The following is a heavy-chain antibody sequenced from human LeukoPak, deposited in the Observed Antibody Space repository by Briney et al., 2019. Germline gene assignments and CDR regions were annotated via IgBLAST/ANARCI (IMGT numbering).Heavy chain of an antibody. J-gene: IGHJ4*02. Sequence: ASVKVSCKASGYTFTSYGISWVRQAPGQGLEWMGWISAYNGNTNYAQKLQGRVTMTRDTSTSTLYMELSSLRSEDTAVYYCAREIGPIQLHLWGSAFDYWGQGTLVTVSS. CDR2: ISAYNGNT. CDR1: GYTFTSYG. V-gene: IGHV1-18*01. CDR3: AREIGPIQLHLWGSAFDY. D-gene: IGHD5-18*01.